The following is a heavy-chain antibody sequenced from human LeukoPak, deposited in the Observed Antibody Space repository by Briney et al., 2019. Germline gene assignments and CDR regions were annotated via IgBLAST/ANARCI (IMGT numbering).Heavy chain of an antibody. CDR3: AKDYGSGSSNWFDP. Sequence: GGSLRLSCAASGFTFSSYGMHWVRQAPGKGLEWVAFIRYDGSNKYYADPVKGRFTISRDNSKNTLYLQMNSLRAEDTAVYYCAKDYGSGSSNWFDPWGQGTLVTVSS. CDR1: GFTFSSYG. D-gene: IGHD3-10*01. J-gene: IGHJ5*02. CDR2: IRYDGSNK. V-gene: IGHV3-30*02.